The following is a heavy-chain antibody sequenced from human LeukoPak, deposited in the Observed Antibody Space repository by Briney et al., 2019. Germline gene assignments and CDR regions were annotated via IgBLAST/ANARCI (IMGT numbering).Heavy chain of an antibody. J-gene: IGHJ4*02. CDR3: ARGLPVWCSSTSCILQGTRYFDY. Sequence: SQTPSLTCAVSGYSISSGYYWGWIRQPPGKGLEWTGSIYHSGSTYYNPSLKSRVTISVDASKNQFSLKLSSVTAADTAVYYCARGLPVWCSSTSCILQGTRYFDYWGQGTLVTVSS. CDR2: IYHSGST. D-gene: IGHD2-2*01. V-gene: IGHV4-38-2*01. CDR1: GYSISSGYY.